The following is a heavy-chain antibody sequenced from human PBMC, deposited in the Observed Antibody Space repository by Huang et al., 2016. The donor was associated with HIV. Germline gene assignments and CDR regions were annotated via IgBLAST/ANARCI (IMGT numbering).Heavy chain of an antibody. D-gene: IGHD3-3*01. V-gene: IGHV3-23*01. CDR3: SRDDFWSGYSDYYGLDV. Sequence: EVQLLESGGGLVQPGGSLRLPCAASGFTFNSYAMSWVRQGQGKGWDGVSAISGRGGNTYYADSVKGRFTISRDNSKNTLFLQMSGLRAEDTAVYYCSRDDFWSGYSDYYGLDVWGQGTTVTVSS. CDR2: ISGRGGNT. J-gene: IGHJ6*02. CDR1: GFTFNSYA.